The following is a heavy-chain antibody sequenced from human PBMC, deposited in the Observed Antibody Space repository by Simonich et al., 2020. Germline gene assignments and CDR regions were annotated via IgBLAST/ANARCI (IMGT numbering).Heavy chain of an antibody. CDR1: GFTFSGSA. CDR2: IRSKANRYAT. J-gene: IGHJ4*02. V-gene: IGHV3-73*02. Sequence: EVQLVESGGGLVQPGGSLKLSCAASGFTFSGSAMHWVRQASGKGLGWVGRIRSKANRYATADAASVKGRFTNSRDDSKNTAYLQMNSLKTEDTAVYYCTRFDYYSSGSYYFDYWGQGTLVTVSS. D-gene: IGHD3-10*01. CDR3: TRFDYYSSGSYYFDY.